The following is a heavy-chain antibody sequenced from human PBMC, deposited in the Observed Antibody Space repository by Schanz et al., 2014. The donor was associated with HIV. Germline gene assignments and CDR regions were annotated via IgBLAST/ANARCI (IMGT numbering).Heavy chain of an antibody. V-gene: IGHV1-2*02. CDR2: INPNSGGA. D-gene: IGHD5-12*01. J-gene: IGHJ5*01. Sequence: QVQLVQSGAEVKKSGASVKVSCKASGYTFTGYYLHWVRQAPGQGLEWMGWINPNSGGADSAQKFQGRVTMTRDTSISTAYLELSRLRSDDTAVYYCAREPNYSGFDSWGHGTLVTVSS. CDR1: GYTFTGYY. CDR3: AREPNYSGFDS.